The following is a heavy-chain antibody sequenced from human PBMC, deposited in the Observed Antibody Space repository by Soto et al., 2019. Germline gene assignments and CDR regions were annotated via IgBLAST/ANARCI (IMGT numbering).Heavy chain of an antibody. V-gene: IGHV3-15*01. CDR3: TTEWYYYDNTSY. CDR1: GFTFTNAW. J-gene: IGHJ4*02. D-gene: IGHD3-22*01. CDR2: IKSKSAGGTT. Sequence: GGSLRLSCVASGFTFTNAWMSWVRQAPGKGLECVARIKSKSAGGTTDYASPVKGRFTISRDDSKNTLYLQMNSLKAEDTGLYYCTTEWYYYDNTSYWGQGTLVTVSS.